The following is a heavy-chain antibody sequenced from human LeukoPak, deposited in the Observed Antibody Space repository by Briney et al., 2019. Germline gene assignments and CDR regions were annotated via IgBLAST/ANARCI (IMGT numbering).Heavy chain of an antibody. J-gene: IGHJ4*02. CDR1: GFTFSSYA. CDR2: ISGSGGST. V-gene: IGHV3-23*01. D-gene: IGHD3-22*01. Sequence: GGSLRLSCAASGFTFSSYAMSWVRQAPGKGLEWVSAISGSGGSTSYADSVKGRFTISRDNSKNTLYLQMNSLRAEDTAVYYCARSYYYDSSGSYYFDYWGQGTLVTVSS. CDR3: ARSYYYDSSGSYYFDY.